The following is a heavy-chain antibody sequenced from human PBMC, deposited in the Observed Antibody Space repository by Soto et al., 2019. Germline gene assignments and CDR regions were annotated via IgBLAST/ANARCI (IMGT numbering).Heavy chain of an antibody. CDR1: GYTFTGYY. CDR2: INPNSGGT. Sequence: LKVSCKTSGYTFTGYYIHWVRQAPGQGLEWMGWINPNSGGTNYAQKFQCRVTMTRDTSISTAYMEVSSLRSDDTAVYFCARGYFDYWGQGTLVTVSS. J-gene: IGHJ4*02. V-gene: IGHV1-2*02. CDR3: ARGYFDY.